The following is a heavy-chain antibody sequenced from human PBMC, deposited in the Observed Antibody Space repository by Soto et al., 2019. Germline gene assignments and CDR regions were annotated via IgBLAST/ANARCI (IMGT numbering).Heavy chain of an antibody. CDR2: IYYSGST. Sequence: PSENLSLTCTVSGGSISSGGYYWNWIRQHPGKGLEWIGYIYYSGSTYYNPSLKSRVSISVDTSKNHFSLKLTSVTAADTAVYYCGGSVFLWGRGTLVTVYS. V-gene: IGHV4-31*03. CDR3: GGSVFL. J-gene: IGHJ4*02. D-gene: IGHD3-10*02. CDR1: GGSISSGGYY.